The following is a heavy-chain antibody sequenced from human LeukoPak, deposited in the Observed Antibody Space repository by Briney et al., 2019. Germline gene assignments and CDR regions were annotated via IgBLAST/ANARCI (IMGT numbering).Heavy chain of an antibody. CDR2: FDPEDGET. J-gene: IGHJ6*04. CDR1: RYTLTELS. CDR3: AASYYYGMEV. Sequence: ASVKDSRKVSRYTLTELSMHWVRQAPGKGLEWMGGFDPEDGETIYAQKFQGRVTMTEDTSTDTAYMELSSLRSEDTAVYYCAASYYYGMEVWGKGTTVTVSS. V-gene: IGHV1-24*01.